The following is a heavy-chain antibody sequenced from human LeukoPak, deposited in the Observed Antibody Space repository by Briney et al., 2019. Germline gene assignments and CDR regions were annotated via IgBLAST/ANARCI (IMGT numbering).Heavy chain of an antibody. J-gene: IGHJ6*03. Sequence: GGSLRLSCAASGLNFGTYSMNWVRQPPGAGLECISYISGGAGTMYYASSVKSRFTIYRDNAKNSLYLQLNSLRAEDTAVYYCARDVIMDVWGKGTTVTVSS. V-gene: IGHV3-48*01. CDR1: GLNFGTYS. D-gene: IGHD2-21*01. CDR3: ARDVIMDV. CDR2: ISGGAGTM.